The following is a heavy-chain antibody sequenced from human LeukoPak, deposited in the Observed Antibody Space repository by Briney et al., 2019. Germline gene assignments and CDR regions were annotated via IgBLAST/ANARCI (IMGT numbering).Heavy chain of an antibody. J-gene: IGHJ6*02. D-gene: IGHD2-2*01. CDR2: IWYDGSNK. CDR1: GFTFSSYG. V-gene: IGHV3-33*01. Sequence: PGGSLRLSCAASGFTFSSYGMHWVRQAPGKGLEWVAVIWYDGSNKYYADSVKGRFTISRDNSKNTLYLQMNSLRAEDTAVYYCAGPLVPAAPQPYYYYYYGMDVWGQGTTVTVSS. CDR3: AGPLVPAAPQPYYYYYYGMDV.